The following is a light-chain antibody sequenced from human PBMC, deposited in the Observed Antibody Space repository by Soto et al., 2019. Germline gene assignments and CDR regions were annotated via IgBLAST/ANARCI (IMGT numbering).Light chain of an antibody. Sequence: EVVMTQSPDTLSVSPGDRATLSCRASQSVSSNLAWYQQKLGQAPRLLIYGASSRATGTPDRFSGSGSGTEFTLTISSLQSEDFAVYYCQQYNNWPRMFGQGTKVDIK. CDR2: GAS. CDR3: QQYNNWPRM. CDR1: QSVSSN. V-gene: IGKV3D-15*01. J-gene: IGKJ1*01.